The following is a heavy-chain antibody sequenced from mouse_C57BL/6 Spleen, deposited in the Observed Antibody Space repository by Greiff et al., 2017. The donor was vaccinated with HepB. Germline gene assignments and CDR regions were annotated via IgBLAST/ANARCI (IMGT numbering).Heavy chain of an antibody. V-gene: IGHV1-55*01. J-gene: IGHJ4*01. Sequence: QVHVKQPGAELVKPGASVKMSCKASGYTFTSYWITWVKQRPGQGLEWIGDIYPGSGSTNYNEKFKSKATLTVDTSSSTAYMQLSSLTSEDSAVYYCARESDYYGISSYAMDYWGQGTSVTVSS. CDR3: ARESDYYGISSYAMDY. CDR1: GYTFTSYW. D-gene: IGHD1-1*01. CDR2: IYPGSGST.